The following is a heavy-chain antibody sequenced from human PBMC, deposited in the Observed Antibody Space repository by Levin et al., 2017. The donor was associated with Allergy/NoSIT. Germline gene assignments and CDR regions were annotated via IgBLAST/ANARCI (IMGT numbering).Heavy chain of an antibody. CDR1: GFTFSSYG. J-gene: IGHJ6*02. CDR3: AKRWELRNYYYYGMDV. Sequence: GGSLRLSCAASGFTFSSYGMHWVRQAPGKGLEWVAVISYDGSNKYYADSVKGRFTISRDNSKNTLYLQMNSLRAEDTAVYYCAKRWELRNYYYYGMDVWGQGTTVTVSS. CDR2: ISYDGSNK. D-gene: IGHD1-26*01. V-gene: IGHV3-30*18.